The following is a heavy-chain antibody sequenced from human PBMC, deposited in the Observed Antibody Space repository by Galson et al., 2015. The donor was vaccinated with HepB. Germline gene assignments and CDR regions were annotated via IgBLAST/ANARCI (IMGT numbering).Heavy chain of an antibody. D-gene: IGHD3-22*01. Sequence: SLRLSCAASGFIFGDYGMHWVRQAPDKGLEWVAVISYDGSNEYYADSVKGRFTISRDNSKNTLYLQLNSLRAEDTAVYYCARDLPVYESSGYYLTNYFDYWGQGTLVSVSS. CDR1: GFIFGDYG. J-gene: IGHJ4*02. CDR2: ISYDGSNE. CDR3: ARDLPVYESSGYYLTNYFDY. V-gene: IGHV3-30-3*01.